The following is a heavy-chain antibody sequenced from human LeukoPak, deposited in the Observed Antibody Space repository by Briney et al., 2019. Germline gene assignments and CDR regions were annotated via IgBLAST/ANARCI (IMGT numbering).Heavy chain of an antibody. CDR2: ISSSGSTI. J-gene: IGHJ3*02. CDR1: GFTFSDYY. CDR3: ARASGIVVVVGSAFDI. Sequence: PGGSLRLSCAASGFTFSDYYMSWIRQAPGKGLEWVSYISSSGSTIYYADSVKGRFTISRDSAKNSLYLQMNSLRAEDTAVYYCARASGIVVVVGSAFDIWGQGTMVTVSS. V-gene: IGHV3-11*01. D-gene: IGHD2-15*01.